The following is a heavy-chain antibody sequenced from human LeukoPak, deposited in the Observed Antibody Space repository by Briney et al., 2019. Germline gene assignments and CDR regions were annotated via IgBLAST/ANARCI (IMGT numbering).Heavy chain of an antibody. CDR3: ARDPYQLSWFDP. CDR2: ITDSPNYV. Sequence: KTGGSLRLSCAASGFTFTNSSMNWIRQAPGKGLEWVSSITDSPNYVEYADSVKGRFTISRDDAKNSLYLQMDSLRADDTAAYYCARDPYQLSWFDPWGQGTLVTVSS. D-gene: IGHD1-1*01. V-gene: IGHV3-21*01. J-gene: IGHJ5*02. CDR1: GFTFTNSS.